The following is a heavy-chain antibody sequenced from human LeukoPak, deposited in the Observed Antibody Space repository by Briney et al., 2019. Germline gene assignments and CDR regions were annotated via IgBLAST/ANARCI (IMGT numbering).Heavy chain of an antibody. J-gene: IGHJ4*02. CDR3: AKVTVATEFDY. CDR2: ISGSGGST. Sequence: AGSLRLSCAAYGFTFSSYAMSWVRQAPGKGLEWVSAISGSGGSTYYADSVKGRFTISRDNSKNTLYLQMNSQRAEDTAVYYCAKVTVATEFDYWGQGTLVTVSS. D-gene: IGHD4-17*01. V-gene: IGHV3-23*01. CDR1: GFTFSSYA.